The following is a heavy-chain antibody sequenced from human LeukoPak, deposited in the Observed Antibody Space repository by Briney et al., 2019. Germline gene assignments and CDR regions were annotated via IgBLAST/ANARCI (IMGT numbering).Heavy chain of an antibody. CDR3: ARDLRTTVVTGRGLNWFDP. V-gene: IGHV1-69*04. CDR2: IIPILGIA. J-gene: IGHJ5*02. CDR1: GGTFSSYA. Sequence: SVTVSCTASGGTFSSYAISWVRQAPGQGLEWMGRIIPILGIANYAQKFQGRVTITADKSTSTAYMELSSLRSEDTAVYYCARDLRTTVVTGRGLNWFDPWGQGTLVTVSS. D-gene: IGHD4-23*01.